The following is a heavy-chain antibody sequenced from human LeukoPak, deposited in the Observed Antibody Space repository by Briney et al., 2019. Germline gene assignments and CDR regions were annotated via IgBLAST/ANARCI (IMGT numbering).Heavy chain of an antibody. D-gene: IGHD2-8*01. CDR2: IYYSGST. CDR1: GGSISSYY. CDR3: ARDHPVSLDYYGMDV. V-gene: IGHV4-59*12. Sequence: SETLSLTCTVSGGSISSYYWSWIRQPPGKGLEWIGYIYYSGSTIYNPSLKSRVTISVDTSKKQFSLKLSSVTAADTAVYYCARDHPVSLDYYGMDVWGQGTTVTVSS. J-gene: IGHJ6*02.